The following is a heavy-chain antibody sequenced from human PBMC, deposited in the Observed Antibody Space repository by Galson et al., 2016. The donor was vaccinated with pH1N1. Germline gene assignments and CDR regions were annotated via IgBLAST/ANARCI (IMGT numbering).Heavy chain of an antibody. V-gene: IGHV3-73*01. CDR3: TRSWGYGFDY. D-gene: IGHD4-17*01. CDR1: GFTFSGSA. Sequence: SLRLSCAASGFTFSGSAMHWVRQASGKGLEWVGRIRSKADSYATAYAASMKGRFTISRDDSKNTTFLQMNSRNTEDTAVYYCTRSWGYGFDYWGQGTLVTVSS. CDR2: IRSKADSYAT. J-gene: IGHJ4*02.